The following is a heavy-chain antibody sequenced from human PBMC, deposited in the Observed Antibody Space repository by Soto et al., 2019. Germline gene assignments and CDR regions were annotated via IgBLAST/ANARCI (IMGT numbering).Heavy chain of an antibody. CDR3: AKDFKVSGGHYGSLNYYYGMDV. CDR1: GFTFSAFG. Sequence: GGSLRLSCAASGFTFSAFGMHWVRQAPGKGLEWVAIISYDGILKYYADSVKGRFTISRDTSKGALYLQMNSLRPEDTAVYYCAKDFKVSGGHYGSLNYYYGMDVWGQGTTVTVSS. V-gene: IGHV3-30*18. CDR2: ISYDGILK. D-gene: IGHD3-10*01. J-gene: IGHJ6*02.